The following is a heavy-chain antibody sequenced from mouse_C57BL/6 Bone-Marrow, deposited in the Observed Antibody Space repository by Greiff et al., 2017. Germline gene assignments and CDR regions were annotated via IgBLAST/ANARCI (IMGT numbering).Heavy chain of an antibody. Sequence: EVQLVESGGGLVKPGGSLKLSCAASGFTFSDYGMHWVRQAPEKGLEWVAYISSGSSNIYYADTVKGRFTISSDNAKNTLFLQMTSLTSEDTAMYYCASRFASNGDFYNAMDYWGQGTSVTVSS. CDR3: ASRFASNGDFYNAMDY. J-gene: IGHJ4*01. D-gene: IGHD4-1*01. CDR1: GFTFSDYG. V-gene: IGHV5-17*01. CDR2: ISSGSSNI.